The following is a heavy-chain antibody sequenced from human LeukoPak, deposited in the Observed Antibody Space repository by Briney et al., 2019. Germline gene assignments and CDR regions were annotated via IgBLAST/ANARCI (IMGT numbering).Heavy chain of an antibody. CDR3: ARAVIVVVADAFDI. Sequence: PGGSLRLSCAASGFTFSSYWMHWARQAPGKGLVWVSRINSDGSSTSYADSVKGRFTISRDNAKNTLYLQMNSLRAEDTAVYYCARAVIVVVADAFDIWGQGTMVTVSS. J-gene: IGHJ3*02. CDR1: GFTFSSYW. V-gene: IGHV3-74*01. CDR2: INSDGSST. D-gene: IGHD3-22*01.